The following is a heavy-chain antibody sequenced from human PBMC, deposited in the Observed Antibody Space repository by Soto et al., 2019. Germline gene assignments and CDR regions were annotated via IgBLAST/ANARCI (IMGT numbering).Heavy chain of an antibody. D-gene: IGHD3-3*01. CDR3: ARTPTTFGVLTQFDP. J-gene: IGHJ5*02. V-gene: IGHV4-59*08. CDR1: GGSISNYY. Sequence: QVQLQESGPGLLKPSETLSLTCTVSGGSISNYYWSWIRQPPGKGLEWIGYIYYSGSTNYNPSLKSRVTISVDTSKNQFSLKLRSVTAADTAVYYCARTPTTFGVLTQFDPWGQGTLVTVSS. CDR2: IYYSGST.